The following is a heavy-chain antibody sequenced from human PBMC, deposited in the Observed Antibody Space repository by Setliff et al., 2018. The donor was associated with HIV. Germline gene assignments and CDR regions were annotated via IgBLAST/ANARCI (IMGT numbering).Heavy chain of an antibody. J-gene: IGHJ3*01. CDR2: VHPVDSDV. D-gene: IGHD3-22*01. Sequence: PGESLKISCQGSGYIFTGYWVGWVRQMAGKGLEWMGMVHPVDSDVRYSPSFEGQVTISADKSTSTAYLQWTGLKASDTAMYYCARIGDTSCYYFYIFDLWGQGTMVTVSS. CDR1: GYIFTGYW. V-gene: IGHV5-51*01. CDR3: ARIGDTSCYYFYIFDL.